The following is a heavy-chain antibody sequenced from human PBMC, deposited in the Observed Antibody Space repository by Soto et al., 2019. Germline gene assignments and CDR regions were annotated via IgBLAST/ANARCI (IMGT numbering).Heavy chain of an antibody. J-gene: IGHJ4*02. Sequence: EVQLLESGGGLVQPGGSLRLSCAASGFSFVNYAMNWVRQAPGTGLEWVSGLSGSGTSTYYADSVKGRFTISRDNSRDTLLLQMNSLTADDTAVYYCAKATTNGGWFNPFDSWGQGALVTVSS. CDR1: GFSFVNYA. CDR2: LSGSGTST. D-gene: IGHD6-19*01. CDR3: AKATTNGGWFNPFDS. V-gene: IGHV3-23*01.